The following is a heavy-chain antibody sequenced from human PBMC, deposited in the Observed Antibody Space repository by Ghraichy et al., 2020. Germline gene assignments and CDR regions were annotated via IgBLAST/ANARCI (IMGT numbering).Heavy chain of an antibody. J-gene: IGHJ4*02. D-gene: IGHD5-18*01. Sequence: SVKVSCKASGGTFSSYAISWVRQAPGQGLEWMGGIIPIFGTANYAQKFQGRVTITADESTSTAYMELSSLRSEDTAVYYCARTNSYGYEPFDYWGQGTLVTVSS. CDR1: GGTFSSYA. CDR2: IIPIFGTA. V-gene: IGHV1-69*13. CDR3: ARTNSYGYEPFDY.